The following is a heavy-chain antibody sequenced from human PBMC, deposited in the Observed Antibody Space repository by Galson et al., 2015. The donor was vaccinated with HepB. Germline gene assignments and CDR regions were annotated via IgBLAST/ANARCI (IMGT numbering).Heavy chain of an antibody. Sequence: LSLTCAVSGDSISNDRWWSWVRQPPGEGLEWIGEAFHSGGTNYRPSLKSRVTISVDKSKNQFSLKLTSVTAADTAVYYCARAKEGRGYFVYWGQGTLVTVSS. V-gene: IGHV4-4*02. CDR1: GDSISNDRW. D-gene: IGHD3-10*01. CDR2: AFHSGGT. CDR3: ARAKEGRGYFVY. J-gene: IGHJ4*02.